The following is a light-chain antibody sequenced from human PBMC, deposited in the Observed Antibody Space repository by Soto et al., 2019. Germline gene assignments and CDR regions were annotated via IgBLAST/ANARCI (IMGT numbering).Light chain of an antibody. CDR2: EVT. Sequence: QSALTQPRSVSGSPGQSVTISCTGTNIGAYNYVSWYQQYPGKAPKLMIYEVTKRPSGVPDRFSGSKSGNTASLTISGLQAEDEADYYCCSFAGLFGGGTQLTVL. V-gene: IGLV2-11*01. J-gene: IGLJ2*01. CDR3: CSFAGL. CDR1: NIGAYNY.